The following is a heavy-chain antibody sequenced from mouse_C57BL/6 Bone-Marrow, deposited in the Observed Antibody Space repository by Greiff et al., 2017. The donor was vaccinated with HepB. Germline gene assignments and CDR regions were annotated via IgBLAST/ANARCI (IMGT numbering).Heavy chain of an antibody. Sequence: EVMLVESGGDLVKPGGSLKLSCAASGFTFSSYGMSWVRQTPDKRLEWVATISSGGSYTYYPDSVKGRCTISRDNAKNTLYLQMSSLKSEDTAMYYCARPYYDSWGQGTSVTVSS. D-gene: IGHD2-4*01. CDR2: ISSGGSYT. V-gene: IGHV5-6*01. CDR1: GFTFSSYG. J-gene: IGHJ4*01. CDR3: ARPYYDS.